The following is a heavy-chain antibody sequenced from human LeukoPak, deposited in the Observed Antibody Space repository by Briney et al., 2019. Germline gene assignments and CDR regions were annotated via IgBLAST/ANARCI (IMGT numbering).Heavy chain of an antibody. CDR1: GYTFTGYY. CDR3: ARSDILTGYYRGGPWFDP. V-gene: IGHV1-2*02. D-gene: IGHD3-9*01. CDR2: INPNSGGT. J-gene: IGHJ5*02. Sequence: ASVKVSCKASGYTFTGYYMHWVRQAPGQGLEWMGWINPNSGGTNYAQKFQGRVTMTRDTSISTAYMELSRLRSDDTAVYYCARSDILTGYYRGGPWFDPWGQGTLVTVSS.